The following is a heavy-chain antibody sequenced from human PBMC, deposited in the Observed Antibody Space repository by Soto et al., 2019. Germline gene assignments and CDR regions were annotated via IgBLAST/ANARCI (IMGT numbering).Heavy chain of an antibody. CDR3: ARDREYYYDSSGYSTFDY. CDR2: IIPIFGTA. CDR1: GGTFSSYA. Sequence: SVKVSCKASGGTFSSYAISWVRQAPGQGLEWMGGIIPIFGTANYAQKFQGRVTITADKSTSTAYMELSSLRSEDTAVYYCARDREYYYDSSGYSTFDYWGQGTLVSVSS. J-gene: IGHJ4*02. V-gene: IGHV1-69*06. D-gene: IGHD3-22*01.